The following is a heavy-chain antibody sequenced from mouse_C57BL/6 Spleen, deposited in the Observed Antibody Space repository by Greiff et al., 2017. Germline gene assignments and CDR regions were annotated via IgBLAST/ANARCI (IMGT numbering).Heavy chain of an antibody. J-gene: IGHJ2*01. V-gene: IGHV1-50*01. Sequence: VQLQQPGAELVKPGASVKLSCKASGYTFTSYWMQWVKQRPGQGLEWIGEIDPSDSYTNYNQKFKGKATLTVDTSSSTAYMQLSSLTSEDSAVYYWAREDYGSSYHYFDYWGQGTTLTVSS. CDR3: AREDYGSSYHYFDY. CDR2: IDPSDSYT. CDR1: GYTFTSYW. D-gene: IGHD1-1*01.